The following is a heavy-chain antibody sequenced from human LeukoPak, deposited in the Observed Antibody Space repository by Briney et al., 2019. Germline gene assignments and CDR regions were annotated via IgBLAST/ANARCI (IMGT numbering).Heavy chain of an antibody. CDR2: INPSGGST. D-gene: IGHD2-2*01. V-gene: IGHV1-46*01. Sequence: ASVKVSCKASGYTFTSYYMHWVRQAPGQGLEWMGIINPSGGSTSYAQKFQGRVTMTRDTSTSTVYMELSSLRSEDTAVYYCARDQVVPAARDGMDVWGQGTAVIVSS. CDR1: GYTFTSYY. CDR3: ARDQVVPAARDGMDV. J-gene: IGHJ6*02.